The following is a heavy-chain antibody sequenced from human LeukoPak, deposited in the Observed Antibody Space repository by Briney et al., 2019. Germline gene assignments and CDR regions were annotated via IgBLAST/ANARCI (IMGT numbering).Heavy chain of an antibody. CDR1: GFTFSTFW. J-gene: IGHJ4*02. CDR2: INQDGSVK. CDR3: ARWSRDYYDSSGYYSDY. Sequence: PGGSLRLSCAASGFTFSTFWMNWVRQAPGKGLEWVANINQDGSVKYYVDSVKGRFTISRDNAKNSLYLQMNSLRAEDTAVYYCARWSRDYYDSSGYYSDYWGQGTLVTVSS. D-gene: IGHD3-22*01. V-gene: IGHV3-7*01.